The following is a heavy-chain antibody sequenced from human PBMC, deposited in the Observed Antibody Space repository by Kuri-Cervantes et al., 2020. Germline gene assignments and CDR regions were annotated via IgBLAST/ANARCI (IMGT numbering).Heavy chain of an antibody. CDR1: GFTFDDYA. J-gene: IGHJ3*02. Sequence: SLKISCAASGFTFDDYAMHWVRQAPGKGLEWVSGISWNSGSIGYADSVKGRFTISRDNAKKSLYLQMNSLRDEDTAVYYCARVDCRGYTCYVPSHGFDIWSQGTMVTVSS. V-gene: IGHV3-9*01. CDR2: ISWNSGSI. D-gene: IGHD2-15*01. CDR3: ARVDCRGYTCYVPSHGFDI.